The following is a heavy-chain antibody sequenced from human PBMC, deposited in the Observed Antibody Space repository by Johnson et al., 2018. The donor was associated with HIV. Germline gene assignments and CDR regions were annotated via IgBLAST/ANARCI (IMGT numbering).Heavy chain of an antibody. V-gene: IGHV3-11*04. J-gene: IGHJ3*02. CDR1: GFTFSDYY. D-gene: IGHD3-16*01. Sequence: QVQLVESGGGLVKPGGSLRLSCAASGFTFSDYYISWIRQAPGKGLEWISYISPSGTTVYYADSVKGRFTISRDNAKKSLYVQMKSLRAADTALYYCARGGSDAFDIWGQGTMVTVSS. CDR3: ARGGSDAFDI. CDR2: ISPSGTTV.